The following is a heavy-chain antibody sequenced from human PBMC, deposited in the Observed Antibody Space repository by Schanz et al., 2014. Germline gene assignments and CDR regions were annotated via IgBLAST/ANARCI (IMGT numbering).Heavy chain of an antibody. CDR3: AKERDTSGWNHGDY. D-gene: IGHD6-19*01. Sequence: QVQLVKSGGGVVQPGRSLRLSCAASGFTFSSYGMHWVRQAPGKGLEWVGVISYDGSDKYYPDSVKGRFTISRDNSRNTLFLQMNSLRTEDTAVYHCAKERDTSGWNHGDYWGQGTLVTVSS. CDR1: GFTFSSYG. V-gene: IGHV3-30*18. J-gene: IGHJ4*02. CDR2: ISYDGSDK.